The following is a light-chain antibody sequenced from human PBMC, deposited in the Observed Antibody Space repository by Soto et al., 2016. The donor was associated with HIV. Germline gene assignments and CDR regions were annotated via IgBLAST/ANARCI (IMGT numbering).Light chain of an antibody. Sequence: SYELTQPPSVSVSPGQTARITCSGDALAKQFVFWYQQKPGQAPVLMIYKDSERPSGIPERFSGFSSGTTVTLTISGVQAEDEAGYYCQSVDSSDTWVFGGGTKLTVL. V-gene: IGLV3-25*03. CDR3: QSVDSSDTWV. CDR1: ALAKQF. CDR2: KDS. J-gene: IGLJ3*02.